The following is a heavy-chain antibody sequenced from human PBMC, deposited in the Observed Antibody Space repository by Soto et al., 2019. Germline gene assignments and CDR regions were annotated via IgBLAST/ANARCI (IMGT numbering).Heavy chain of an antibody. V-gene: IGHV1-18*01. CDR1: AYTFTNYG. J-gene: IGHJ6*02. Sequence: QVQLVQSGPEVKKPGASVKVSCKASAYTFTNYGISWVRQAPGQGLEWMGWISGYNGQTNYAQKFRGRVTFTTDTSSSTANMELRSLRSDDTAMYYCARDRRKELWVEGLNALDVWGQGTTVTVSS. D-gene: IGHD5-18*01. CDR3: ARDRRKELWVEGLNALDV. CDR2: ISGYNGQT.